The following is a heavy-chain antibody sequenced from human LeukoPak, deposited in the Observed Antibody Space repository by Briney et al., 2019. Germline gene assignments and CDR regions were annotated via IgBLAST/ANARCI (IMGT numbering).Heavy chain of an antibody. CDR3: ATGTNGLYGSDRFQGYFDD. V-gene: IGHV1-69*10. J-gene: IGHJ4*02. CDR2: ITPTYGLV. CDR1: GGTFSKYA. Sequence: SVKVSCKASGGTFSKYAISWVRQAPGQGLEWMGGITPTYGLVHYAQKFQGRVTLTTDTSTGTADLEMNSLTFEDTAVYYCATGTNGLYGSDRFQGYFDDWGQGTLVTVLS. D-gene: IGHD6-25*01.